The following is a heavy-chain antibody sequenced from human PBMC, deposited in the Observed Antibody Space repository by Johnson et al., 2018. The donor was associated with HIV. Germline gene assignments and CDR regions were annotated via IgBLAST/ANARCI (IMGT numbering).Heavy chain of an antibody. D-gene: IGHD5-12*01. CDR3: ARAELGGYDEGAFDI. Sequence: VQLVESGGGLVQPGGSLRLSCAASGFTFSSYDMHWVRQATGTGLEWVSAIGTAGDTYYPGSVKGRFTISRENAKNSLYLQMTSLRAGDTAVYYCARAELGGYDEGAFDIWGQGTMVTVSS. CDR2: IGTAGDT. CDR1: GFTFSSYD. V-gene: IGHV3-13*01. J-gene: IGHJ3*02.